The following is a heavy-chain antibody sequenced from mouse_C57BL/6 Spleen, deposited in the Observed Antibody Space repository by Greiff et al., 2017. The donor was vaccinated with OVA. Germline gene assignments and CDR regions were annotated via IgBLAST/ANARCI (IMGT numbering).Heavy chain of an antibody. D-gene: IGHD5-1*01. CDR1: GYTFTSYR. V-gene: IGHV1-61*01. Sequence: QVQLQQPGAELVRPGSSVKLSCKASGYTFTSYRMDWVKQRPGQGLEWIGNIYPSDSETHYNQKFKDKATLTVDKSSSTAYMQLSSLTSEDSAVYYCARTYNYAMDYWGQGTSVTVSS. CDR3: ARTYNYAMDY. CDR2: IYPSDSET. J-gene: IGHJ4*01.